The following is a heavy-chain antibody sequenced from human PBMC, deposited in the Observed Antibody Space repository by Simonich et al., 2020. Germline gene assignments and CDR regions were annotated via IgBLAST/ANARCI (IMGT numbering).Heavy chain of an antibody. CDR1: VGSFSGYY. CDR2: INHSGRT. J-gene: IGHJ1*01. Sequence: QVQLQQWGAGLLKPSETLSLTCAVYVGSFSGYYWSWIRQPPGKGLDWIGEINHSGRTNYNPSIKSRVTISVDTSKNQFSLKLSSVTAADTAVYYCARRGYYNFWSGYEYFQHWGQGTLVTVSS. V-gene: IGHV4-34*01. D-gene: IGHD3-3*01. CDR3: ARRGYYNFWSGYEYFQH.